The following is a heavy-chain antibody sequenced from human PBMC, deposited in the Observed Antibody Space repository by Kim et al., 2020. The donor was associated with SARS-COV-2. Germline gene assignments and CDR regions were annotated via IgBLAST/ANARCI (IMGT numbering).Heavy chain of an antibody. Sequence: SETLSLTCAVYGGSFSGYYWSWIRPTPGKGLEWIGEINHSGSTNYNPSLKSRVTISVDTSKNQFSLKLSSVTAADTAVYYCARLGALRMVRGVIPYWGQGTLVTVSS. CDR2: INHSGST. V-gene: IGHV4-34*01. CDR3: ARLGALRMVRGVIPY. J-gene: IGHJ4*02. D-gene: IGHD3-10*01. CDR1: GGSFSGYY.